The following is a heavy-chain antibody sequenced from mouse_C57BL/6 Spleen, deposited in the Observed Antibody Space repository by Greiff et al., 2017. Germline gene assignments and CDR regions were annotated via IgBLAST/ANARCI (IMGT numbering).Heavy chain of an antibody. V-gene: IGHV7-3*01. CDR1: GFTFTDYY. J-gene: IGHJ1*03. CDR3: ARYNYYGSSPVYWYFDV. Sequence: EVQLMESGGGLVQPGGSLSLSCEASGFTFTDYYMSWVRQPPGKALEWLGFIRNKANGYTTEYSASVKGRFTISRDNSQSILYLQMNALRAEDSATYYCARYNYYGSSPVYWYFDVWGTGTTVTVSS. D-gene: IGHD1-1*01. CDR2: IRNKANGYTT.